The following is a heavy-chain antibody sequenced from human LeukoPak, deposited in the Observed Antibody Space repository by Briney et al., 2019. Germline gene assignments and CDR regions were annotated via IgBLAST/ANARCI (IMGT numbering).Heavy chain of an antibody. D-gene: IGHD3-10*01. Sequence: PSETLSLTYTVSGGSISSYYWSWIRQPAGKGLEWFGRIYTSGSTNYNPSLKSRVTMSVDTAKNQFSLKLSSVTAADTAVYYCARLGRRSYYGPGPKGGWFDPWGQGTLVTVSS. V-gene: IGHV4-4*07. CDR1: GGSISSYY. CDR3: ARLGRRSYYGPGPKGGWFDP. CDR2: IYTSGST. J-gene: IGHJ5*02.